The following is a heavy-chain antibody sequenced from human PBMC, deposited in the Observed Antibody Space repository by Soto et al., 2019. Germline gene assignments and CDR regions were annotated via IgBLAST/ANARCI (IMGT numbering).Heavy chain of an antibody. J-gene: IGHJ6*02. CDR1: GFTFSSYA. D-gene: IGHD3-3*01. CDR2: ISGSGGST. V-gene: IGHV3-23*01. Sequence: GGSLRLSCAASGFTFSSYAMSWVRQAPGKGLEWVSTISGSGGSTYYADSVKGRFTISRDNSKNTLYLQMNSLRAEDTAVYYCAKTALPFLEWSSPIMDVWGQGTTVTVSS. CDR3: AKTALPFLEWSSPIMDV.